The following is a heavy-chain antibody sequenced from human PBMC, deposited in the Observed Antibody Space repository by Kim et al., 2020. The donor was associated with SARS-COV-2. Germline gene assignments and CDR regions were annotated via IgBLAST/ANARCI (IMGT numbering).Heavy chain of an antibody. CDR2: GSSK. CDR3: VREPNY. V-gene: IGHV3-11*01. J-gene: IGHJ4*02. Sequence: GSSKKYAASWNGRFTVSRDKAKTSLSLQMSSLTPEDTAVYYCVREPNYWGQGTLVTVSS.